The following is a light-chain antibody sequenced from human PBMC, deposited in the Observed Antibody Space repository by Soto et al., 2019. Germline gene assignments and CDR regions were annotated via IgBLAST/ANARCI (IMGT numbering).Light chain of an antibody. CDR3: QEYTDWLLST. J-gene: IGKJ1*01. Sequence: KSAITLTLSPRERVTLSCRASPSVYVNVAWYQQKPGQAPRLLLSGASTRATGIPARFSGSGSGTEFTIPIISLEYAEFALSFCQEYTDWLLSTFGQGTKLDIK. CDR1: PSVYVN. V-gene: IGKV3-15*01. CDR2: GAS.